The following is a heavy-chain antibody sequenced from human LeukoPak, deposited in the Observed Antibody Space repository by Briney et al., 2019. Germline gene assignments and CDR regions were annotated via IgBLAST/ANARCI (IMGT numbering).Heavy chain of an antibody. CDR1: GFTFSSYA. Sequence: GGSLRLSCAASGFTFSSYAMSWVRQAPGKGLEWVSSVTSSGGNTDYADSVKGRFTISRDNSKNTLSLQMNSLRAKDTAVYYCAKDPYSTSSFHDYWGQGTLVTVSS. V-gene: IGHV3-23*01. D-gene: IGHD6-6*01. CDR3: AKDPYSTSSFHDY. CDR2: VTSSGGNT. J-gene: IGHJ4*02.